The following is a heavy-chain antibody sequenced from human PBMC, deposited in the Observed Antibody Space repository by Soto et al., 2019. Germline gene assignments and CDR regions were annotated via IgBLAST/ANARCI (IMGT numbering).Heavy chain of an antibody. D-gene: IGHD3-3*02. V-gene: IGHV4-39*01. Sequence: SETLSLTCTVSGDSIISSDFYWGWVRQPPGKGLEWIGSIFYLGSSYYNPSLKSRVTMSVDTSKNQFSLRLRSVTAADTALYFCARHSLALRKNNWFDPWGQGIMVTV. CDR2: IFYLGSS. CDR3: ARHSLALRKNNWFDP. J-gene: IGHJ5*02. CDR1: GDSIISSDFY.